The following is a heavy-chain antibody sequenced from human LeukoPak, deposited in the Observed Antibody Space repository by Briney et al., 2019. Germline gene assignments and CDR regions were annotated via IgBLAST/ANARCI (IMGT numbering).Heavy chain of an antibody. V-gene: IGHV3-30*02. Sequence: GGSLRLSCAASGFTFSSYGMHWVRQAPGKGLEWVAFIRYDGSNQYSADSVKGRFTISRDNSKNTLYLQMSGLRAEDTAVYYCAKDHFGSSWPYYIDYWGQGTLVTVSS. J-gene: IGHJ4*02. D-gene: IGHD6-13*01. CDR1: GFTFSSYG. CDR3: AKDHFGSSWPYYIDY. CDR2: IRYDGSNQ.